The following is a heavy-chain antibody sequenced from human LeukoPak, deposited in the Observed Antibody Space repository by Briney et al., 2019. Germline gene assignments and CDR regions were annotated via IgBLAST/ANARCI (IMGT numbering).Heavy chain of an antibody. V-gene: IGHV4-59*01. CDR1: GGSISSYY. CDR3: ARDRGYSLHWFDP. D-gene: IGHD6-25*01. J-gene: IGHJ5*02. Sequence: PGGSLRLSCAASGGSISSYYWSWIRQPPGKGLEWIGYIYYSGSTNYNPSLKSRVTISVDTSKNQFSLKLSSVTAADTAVYYCARDRGYSLHWFDPWGQGTLVTVSS. CDR2: IYYSGST.